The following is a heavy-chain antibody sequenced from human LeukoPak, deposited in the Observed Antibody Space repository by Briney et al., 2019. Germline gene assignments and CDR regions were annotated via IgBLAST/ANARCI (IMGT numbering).Heavy chain of an antibody. CDR1: GYTLTELS. V-gene: IGHV1-24*01. Sequence: ASVKVSCKVSGYTLTELSMHWVRQAPGKGLEWMGGFDPEDGETIYAQKFQGRVTMTEDTSTDTAYMELSSLRSEDTAVYYCARMIYCSGGSCFTDWGQGTLVTVSS. CDR3: ARMIYCSGGSCFTD. D-gene: IGHD2-15*01. CDR2: FDPEDGET. J-gene: IGHJ4*02.